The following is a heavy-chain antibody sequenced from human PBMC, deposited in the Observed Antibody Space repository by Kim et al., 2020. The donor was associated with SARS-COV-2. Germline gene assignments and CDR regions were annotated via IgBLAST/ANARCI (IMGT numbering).Heavy chain of an antibody. Sequence: YADSVKGRFTISRDNAKNTLYLQMNSLRAEDTAVYYCARRQFTSGWYYVDYWGQGTLVTVSS. J-gene: IGHJ4*02. D-gene: IGHD6-19*01. V-gene: IGHV3-74*01. CDR3: ARRQFTSGWYYVDY.